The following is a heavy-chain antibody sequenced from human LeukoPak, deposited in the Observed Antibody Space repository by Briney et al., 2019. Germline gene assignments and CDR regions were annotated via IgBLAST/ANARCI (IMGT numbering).Heavy chain of an antibody. CDR1: GYTLTELS. D-gene: IGHD3-22*01. CDR2: ISGSGGST. J-gene: IGHJ4*02. CDR3: AKGGAITMIVVVIDFDY. V-gene: IGHV3-23*01. Sequence: ASVKVSCKVSGYTLTELSMHWVRQAPGKGLEWVSAISGSGGSTYYADSVKGRFTISRDNSKNTLYLQMNSLRAEDTAVYYCAKGGAITMIVVVIDFDYWGQGTLVTVSS.